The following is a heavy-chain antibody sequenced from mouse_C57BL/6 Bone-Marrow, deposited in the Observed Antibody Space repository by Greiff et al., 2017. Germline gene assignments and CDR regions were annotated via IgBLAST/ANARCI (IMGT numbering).Heavy chain of an antibody. D-gene: IGHD2-5*01. CDR2: IRNKANGYTT. CDR1: GFTFTDYY. J-gene: IGHJ4*01. CDR3: ARYYYSNYFYAMDY. V-gene: IGHV7-3*01. Sequence: DVKLVESGGGLVQPGGSLSLSCAASGFTFTDYYMSWVRQPPGKALEWLGFIRNKANGYTTEYSASVKGRLTTSRDNSQSILYLQMNALRAEDSATYYCARYYYSNYFYAMDYWGQGTSVTVSS.